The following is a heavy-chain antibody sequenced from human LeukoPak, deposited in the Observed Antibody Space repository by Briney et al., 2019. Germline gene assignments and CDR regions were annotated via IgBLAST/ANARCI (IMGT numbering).Heavy chain of an antibody. CDR3: ARDSKVDTAI. Sequence: ASVKVSCKTSGYIFTTYGMSWVRQAPGQGLEWMGWINTNTGNPTYAQGFTGRFVFSLDTSVSTAYLQISSLKAEDTAVYYCARDSKVDTAIWGQGTLVTVSS. CDR1: GYIFTTYG. J-gene: IGHJ4*02. D-gene: IGHD5-18*01. CDR2: INTNTGNP. V-gene: IGHV7-4-1*02.